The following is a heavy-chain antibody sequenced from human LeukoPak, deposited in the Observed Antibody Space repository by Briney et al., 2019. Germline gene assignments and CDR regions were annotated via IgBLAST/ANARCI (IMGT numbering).Heavy chain of an antibody. CDR3: ARGRGYSGSYYFDY. J-gene: IGHJ4*02. Sequence: PSETLSLTCTVSGGSISSGSYYWSWIRQPPGKGLEWTGYIHYSGSTNYNPSLKSRVTISVDTSKNQFSLKLSSVTAADTAVYYCARGRGYSGSYYFDYWGQGTLVTVSS. D-gene: IGHD1-26*01. CDR2: IHYSGST. V-gene: IGHV4-61*01. CDR1: GGSISSGSYY.